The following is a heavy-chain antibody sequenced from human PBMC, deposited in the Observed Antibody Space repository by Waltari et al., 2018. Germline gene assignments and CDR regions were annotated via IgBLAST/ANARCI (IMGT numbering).Heavy chain of an antibody. CDR2: IDPIPGTA. CDR1: GGTVRNYV. D-gene: IGHD2-15*01. CDR3: ARILMVVGDSSGMDA. J-gene: IGHJ6*02. V-gene: IGHV1-69*04. Sequence: QVQLAQSGAEVKKPGSSVKVSCTASGGTVRNYVIVWVRQVAGHGLEWVGKIDPIPGTAKYSQTFQGRVTLSADTSTNTAYMELNSLTSEDTAVYYCARILMVVGDSSGMDAWGQGTAVTVAS.